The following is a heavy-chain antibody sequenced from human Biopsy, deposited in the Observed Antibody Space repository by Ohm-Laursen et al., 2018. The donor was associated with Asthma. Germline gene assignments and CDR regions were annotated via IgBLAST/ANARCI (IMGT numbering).Heavy chain of an antibody. D-gene: IGHD6-13*01. V-gene: IGHV4-39*01. CDR2: IYYSGTT. J-gene: IGHJ6*02. Sequence: GTLSLTCSLSSGSGGYMRSGNYYWGWIRQPPGKGLEWIGSIYYSGTTYYNPSLGSRVTGSADTSKNQFSLKLTSVTAADAAVYYCVRGSSSWHHGPFHYYYGLDVWGQGTTATVSS. CDR3: VRGSSSWHHGPFHYYYGLDV. CDR1: SGSGGYMRSGNYY.